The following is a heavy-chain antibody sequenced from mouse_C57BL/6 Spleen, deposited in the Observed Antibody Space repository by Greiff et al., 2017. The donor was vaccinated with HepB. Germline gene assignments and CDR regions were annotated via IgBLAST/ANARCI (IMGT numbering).Heavy chain of an antibody. CDR3: AIRPYAMDY. Sequence: QVQLQQPGAELVRPGTSVKLSCKASGYTFTSYWMHWVKQRPGQGLEWIGVIDPSDSYTNYYQKFKGKATLTVDTSSSTAYMQLSSLTSEDSAVYYCAIRPYAMDYWGQGTSVTVSS. CDR1: GYTFTSYW. J-gene: IGHJ4*01. CDR2: IDPSDSYT. V-gene: IGHV1-59*01. D-gene: IGHD2-12*01.